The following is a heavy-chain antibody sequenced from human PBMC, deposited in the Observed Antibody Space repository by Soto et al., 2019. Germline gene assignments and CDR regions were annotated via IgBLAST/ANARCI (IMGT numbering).Heavy chain of an antibody. CDR2: IYYSGST. D-gene: IGHD3-3*01. Sequence: SETLSLTCTVSGGSVSSGGYYWSWIRQHPGKGLEWIGYIYYSGSTYYNPSLKSRVTILLDTSKNQFSLRLSSVTAADTALYYCARHLIRFPFFDYWGQGTLVTVSS. J-gene: IGHJ4*02. CDR3: ARHLIRFPFFDY. CDR1: GGSVSSGGYY. V-gene: IGHV4-31*03.